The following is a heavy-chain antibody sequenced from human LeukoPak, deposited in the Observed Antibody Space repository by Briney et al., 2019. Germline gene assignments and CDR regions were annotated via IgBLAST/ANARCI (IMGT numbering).Heavy chain of an antibody. Sequence: GGSLRLSCAASEFIFSNYGMCWVRQAPGKGLEWVSSISSSSSYIYYADSVKGRFTISRDNAKNSLYLQMNSLRAEDTAVYYCATDGDYDWNYKSGFDYWGQGALVTVSS. D-gene: IGHD1-7*01. CDR1: EFIFSNYG. CDR2: ISSSSSYI. CDR3: ATDGDYDWNYKSGFDY. V-gene: IGHV3-21*01. J-gene: IGHJ4*02.